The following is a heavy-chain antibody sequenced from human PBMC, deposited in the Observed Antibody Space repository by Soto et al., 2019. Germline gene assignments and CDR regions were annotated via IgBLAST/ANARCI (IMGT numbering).Heavy chain of an antibody. CDR2: IIPILGIA. CDR1: GGTFSSYT. V-gene: IGHV1-69*02. D-gene: IGHD3-9*01. Sequence: GASVKVSCKASGGTFSSYTISWVRQAPGQGLEWMGRIIPILGIANYAQKFQGRVTITADKSTSTAYMELSSLRSEDTAVYYCARVPVGNYDILTGYPYYYYYMDVWGKGTTVTVSS. CDR3: ARVPVGNYDILTGYPYYYYYMDV. J-gene: IGHJ6*03.